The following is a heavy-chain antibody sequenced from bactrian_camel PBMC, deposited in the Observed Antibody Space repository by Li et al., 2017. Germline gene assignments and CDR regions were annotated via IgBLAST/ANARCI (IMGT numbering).Heavy chain of an antibody. CDR3: AAGYVDTESLLRESAYSY. Sequence: HVQLVESGGGLVQAGGSLRLSCTASGLAFDDYAMGWFRQAPGKEREGVSCISWSGRSTYYSDSVKGRFTISRDAAKSTVYMQMASLKPDDTAIYYCAAGYVDTESLLRESAYSYWGLGTQVTVS. J-gene: IGHJ4*01. D-gene: IGHD5*01. CDR2: ISWSGRST. V-gene: IGHV3S60*01. CDR1: GLAFDDYA.